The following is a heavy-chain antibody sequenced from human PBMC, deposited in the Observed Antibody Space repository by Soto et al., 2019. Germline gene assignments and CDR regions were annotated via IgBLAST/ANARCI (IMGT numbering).Heavy chain of an antibody. V-gene: IGHV3-30*18. Sequence: GGSLRRSFAGPGFTFSSYGMHWVRQAPGKGLEGVAVISYDGSNKYYADSVKGRFTISRDNSKNTLYRQMDSLRAEDTAVYYCAKDCMAARGGHKSYYYYGMDVRRQGPTVTVSS. J-gene: IGHJ6*02. CDR1: GFTFSSYG. CDR3: AKDCMAARGGHKSYYYYGMDV. CDR2: ISYDGSNK. D-gene: IGHD6-13*01.